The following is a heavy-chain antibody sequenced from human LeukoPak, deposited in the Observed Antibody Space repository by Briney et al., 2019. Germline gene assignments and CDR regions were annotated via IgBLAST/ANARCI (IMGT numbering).Heavy chain of an antibody. Sequence: GGSLRLSCAASGFTFSSYGMHWVRQAPGKGLEWVAVISYDGSNKYYADSVKGRFTISRDNSKNTLYLQMNSLRAEDTAVYYCAKSHQIVVVPAAILFDYWGQGTLVTVSS. J-gene: IGHJ4*02. D-gene: IGHD2-2*01. CDR3: AKSHQIVVVPAAILFDY. V-gene: IGHV3-30*18. CDR1: GFTFSSYG. CDR2: ISYDGSNK.